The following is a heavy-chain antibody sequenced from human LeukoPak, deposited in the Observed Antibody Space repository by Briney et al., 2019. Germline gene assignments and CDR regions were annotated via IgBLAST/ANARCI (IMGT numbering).Heavy chain of an antibody. V-gene: IGHV3-33*01. CDR1: GFTFSSYG. CDR2: IWYDGSNK. D-gene: IGHD5-12*01. Sequence: GRSLRLSCAASGFTFSSYGMHGVRQAPGKGLEWVAVIWYDGSNKYYADSVKGRFTISRDNSKNTLYLQMNSLRAEDTAVYYCARDSFRSRVAGSYFDYWGQGTLVTVSS. J-gene: IGHJ4*02. CDR3: ARDSFRSRVAGSYFDY.